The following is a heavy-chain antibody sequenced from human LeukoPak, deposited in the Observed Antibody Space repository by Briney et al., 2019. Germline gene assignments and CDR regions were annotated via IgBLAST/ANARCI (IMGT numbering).Heavy chain of an antibody. D-gene: IGHD5-12*01. CDR1: GFTFSNAW. V-gene: IGHV3-15*01. J-gene: IGHJ4*02. Sequence: GGSLRLSCAASGFTFSNAWMSWVRQAPGKGLEWVGRIKSKTDGGATDYAAPVKGRFTISRDDSKNTLYLQMNSLKTEDTAVYYCTTALVVATIGDDYWGQGTLVTVSS. CDR2: IKSKTDGGAT. CDR3: TTALVVATIGDDY.